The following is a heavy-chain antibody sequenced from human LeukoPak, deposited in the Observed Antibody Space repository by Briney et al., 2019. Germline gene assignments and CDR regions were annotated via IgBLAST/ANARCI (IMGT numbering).Heavy chain of an antibody. J-gene: IGHJ4*02. CDR1: GGSISSSSYY. Sequence: SETLSLTCTVSGGSISSSSYYWGWIRQPPGKGLEWIGSIYYSGSTYYNPSLKSRVTISVDTSKNQFSLKLSSVTAADTAAYYCARRGYYGSGSSIDYWGQGTLVTVSS. CDR3: ARRGYYGSGSSIDY. V-gene: IGHV4-39*01. CDR2: IYYSGST. D-gene: IGHD3-10*01.